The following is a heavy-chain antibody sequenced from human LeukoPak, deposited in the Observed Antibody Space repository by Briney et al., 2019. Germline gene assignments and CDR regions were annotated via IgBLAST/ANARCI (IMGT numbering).Heavy chain of an antibody. D-gene: IGHD4-17*01. CDR2: TNQDGNEK. V-gene: IGHV3-7*01. CDR1: GLPFSNHW. J-gene: IGHJ3*02. CDR3: AREGYGDYHI. Sequence: GGSLRLSCAGSGLPFSNHWMTWVRQAPGKGLERVAKTNQDGNEKYYVASVKGRFSISRDNDKSSLYLQMNSLRVEDTAMYFCAREGYGDYHIWGQGTIV.